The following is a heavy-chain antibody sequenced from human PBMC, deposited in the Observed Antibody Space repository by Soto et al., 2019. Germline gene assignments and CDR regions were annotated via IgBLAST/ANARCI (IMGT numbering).Heavy chain of an antibody. CDR3: ARALYFGVVARPGAFDI. CDR1: GYSISSGYY. J-gene: IGHJ3*02. Sequence: LSLTCAVSGYSISSGYYGGWIRERPGRGLEWIWSIYHSGSTYYNPSLKSRVTISVDTSKNQFSLKLSSVTAADTAVYYCARALYFGVVARPGAFDIWGQGTMVTVSS. CDR2: IYHSGST. V-gene: IGHV4-38-2*01. D-gene: IGHD3-3*01.